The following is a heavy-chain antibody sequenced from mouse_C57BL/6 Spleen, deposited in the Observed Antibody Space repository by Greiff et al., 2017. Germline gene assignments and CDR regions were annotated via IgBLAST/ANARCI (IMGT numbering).Heavy chain of an antibody. CDR1: GFTFSDAW. CDR2: IRNKANNHAT. V-gene: IGHV6-6*01. D-gene: IGHD4-1*01. Sequence: EVNVVESGGGLVQPGGTMKLSCAASGFTFSDAWMDWVRQSPEKGLEWVAEIRNKANNHATYYAESVKGRFTISRDDSKCSVYLQMNSLRAEDTGIYYCTRGGTYCFDYWGQGTTLTVSS. J-gene: IGHJ2*01. CDR3: TRGGTYCFDY.